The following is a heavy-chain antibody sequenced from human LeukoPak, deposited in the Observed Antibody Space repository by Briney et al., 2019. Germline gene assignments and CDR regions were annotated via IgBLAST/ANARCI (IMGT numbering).Heavy chain of an antibody. CDR2: ISHDGSNK. V-gene: IGHV3-30-3*01. Sequence: GGSLRLSCVASRFTFSSYAIHWVRQAPGKGLEWVAVISHDGSNKYYADSVKGRFTISRDNSKNTLYLQMNSLRAEDTAVYYCASLRCSSGSCHGVDYWGQGTLVTVSS. CDR1: RFTFSSYA. D-gene: IGHD2-15*01. J-gene: IGHJ4*02. CDR3: ASLRCSSGSCHGVDY.